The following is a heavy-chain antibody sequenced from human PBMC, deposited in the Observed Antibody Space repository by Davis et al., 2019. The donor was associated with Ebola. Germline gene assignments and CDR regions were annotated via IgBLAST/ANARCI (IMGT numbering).Heavy chain of an antibody. V-gene: IGHV3-72*01. Sequence: GESLKISCAASGFTFSDHYMDWVCQAPGKGLEWVGRTRNKANSYTTEYAASVKGRFTISRDDSKNSLYLQMNSLKTEDTAVYYCAREEQYYYGMDVWGQGTTVTVSS. D-gene: IGHD6-13*01. CDR2: TRNKANSYTT. J-gene: IGHJ6*02. CDR1: GFTFSDHY. CDR3: AREEQYYYGMDV.